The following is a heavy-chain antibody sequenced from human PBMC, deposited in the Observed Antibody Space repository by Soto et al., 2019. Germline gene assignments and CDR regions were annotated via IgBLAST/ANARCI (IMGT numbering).Heavy chain of an antibody. CDR1: GFTFSTYD. CDR2: INDNGDRT. V-gene: IGHV3-23*01. Sequence: EVQLLESGGGFVLPGGSLRLSCAASGFTFSTYDMRWVRQAPGKGLEWVSAINDNGDRTHYADAVKGRFTISRDYSKNTVYLQMNSLGADDTAVYYCAKGSLPDYGHVYDDYWGQGTLVTVSS. CDR3: AKGSLPDYGHVYDDY. J-gene: IGHJ4*02. D-gene: IGHD4-17*01.